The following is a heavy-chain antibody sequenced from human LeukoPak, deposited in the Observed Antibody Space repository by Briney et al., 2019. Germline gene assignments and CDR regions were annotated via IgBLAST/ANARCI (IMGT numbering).Heavy chain of an antibody. J-gene: IGHJ4*02. CDR3: ARAVTHYYDSSGYRYHFDY. Sequence: SETLSLTCTVSGGSISSGSYYWSWIRQPAGKGLEWIGRIYTSGSTNYNPSLKSRVTISVDTSKNQFSLKLSSVTAADTAVYYCARAVTHYYDSSGYRYHFDYWGQGTLVTVSS. CDR1: GGSISSGSYY. V-gene: IGHV4-61*02. CDR2: IYTSGST. D-gene: IGHD3-22*01.